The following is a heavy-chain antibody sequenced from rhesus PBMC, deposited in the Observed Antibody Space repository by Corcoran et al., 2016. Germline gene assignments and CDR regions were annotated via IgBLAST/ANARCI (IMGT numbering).Heavy chain of an antibody. Sequence: QLQLQESGPGLVKPSETLSLTCAVSGGSISSNYWSWIRQPPGKGLEWIGLISGSVVSTDYNPTLKSRVTLSKGTSKNQLSLKLSSVTAADTAVYYCARGRYSGSWNPLDYWGQGVLVTVSS. D-gene: IGHD6-25*01. J-gene: IGHJ4*01. CDR1: GGSISSNY. V-gene: IGHV4-173*01. CDR2: ISGSVVST. CDR3: ARGRYSGSWNPLDY.